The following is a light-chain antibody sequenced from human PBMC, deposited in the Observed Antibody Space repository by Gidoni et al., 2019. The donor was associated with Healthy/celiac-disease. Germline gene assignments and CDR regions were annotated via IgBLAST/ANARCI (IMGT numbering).Light chain of an antibody. Sequence: DIVLTQSPGTLSLSPGERATLSCRASQRVSSSYLAWYQQKPGQAPRLLIYGASSRATGIPDRLSGSGSGTDFALTVSRLEPEDFAVYYCQQYGSAPWTFXXXTKVEIK. CDR3: QQYGSAPWT. J-gene: IGKJ1*01. CDR1: QRVSSSY. V-gene: IGKV3-20*01. CDR2: GAS.